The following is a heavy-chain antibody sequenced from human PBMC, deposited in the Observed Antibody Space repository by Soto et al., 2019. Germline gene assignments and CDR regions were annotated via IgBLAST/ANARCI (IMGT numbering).Heavy chain of an antibody. CDR2: IYTSGST. CDR1: CGSIISYY. Sequence: SETLSLTCTFSCGSIISYYWSWIRQPAGKGLEWIGRIYTSGSTNYNPSLKSRVTMSVDTSKNQFSLKLSSVTAADTAVYYCARSKFDYCSGGSCYSNYGMDVWGQGTTVTVSS. CDR3: ARSKFDYCSGGSCYSNYGMDV. J-gene: IGHJ6*02. D-gene: IGHD2-15*01. V-gene: IGHV4-4*07.